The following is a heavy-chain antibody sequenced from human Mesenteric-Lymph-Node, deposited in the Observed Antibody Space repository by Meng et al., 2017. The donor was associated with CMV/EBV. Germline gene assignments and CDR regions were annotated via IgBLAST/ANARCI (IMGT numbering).Heavy chain of an antibody. D-gene: IGHD3-3*01. CDR2: IYRGA. CDR3: ARGGFDFWRGDYGPHNTEYYFDS. CDR1: SNY. Sequence: SNYMSWVRQAPGKGLEWVSVIYRGASYADSVKGRFTVSRDNSKNTLYLQMNSLRVEDTAVHYCARGGFDFWRGDYGPHNTEYYFDSWGQGTVVTVSS. V-gene: IGHV3-66*02. J-gene: IGHJ4*02.